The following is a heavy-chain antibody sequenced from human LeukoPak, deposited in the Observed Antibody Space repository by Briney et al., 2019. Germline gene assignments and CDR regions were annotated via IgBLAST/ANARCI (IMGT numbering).Heavy chain of an antibody. CDR3: VRNNNNDY. D-gene: IGHD2/OR15-2a*01. CDR2: ISYDGSTK. Sequence: SXRLXCAASXFTXSTXGMHWVRQAPGKGLEWVAFISYDGSTKTYTDSVKGRFTTSRDISLHLQMNSLRAEDTAVYYCVRNNNNDYWGQGTLVTVSS. V-gene: IGHV3-30*19. J-gene: IGHJ4*02. CDR1: XFTXSTXG.